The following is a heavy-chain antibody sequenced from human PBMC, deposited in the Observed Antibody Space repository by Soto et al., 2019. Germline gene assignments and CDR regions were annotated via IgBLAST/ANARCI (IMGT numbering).Heavy chain of an antibody. J-gene: IGHJ4*02. Sequence: PSETLSLTCAVYGGSFSGYYWSWIRQPPGKGLEWIGEINHSGSTNCNPSLKSRVTIPVDTSKNQFSLRLSSVIAADTAVYYCARDWCSGGNCYYFDYWGPGILVT. CDR1: GGSFSGYY. V-gene: IGHV4-34*01. CDR3: ARDWCSGGNCYYFDY. D-gene: IGHD2-15*01. CDR2: INHSGST.